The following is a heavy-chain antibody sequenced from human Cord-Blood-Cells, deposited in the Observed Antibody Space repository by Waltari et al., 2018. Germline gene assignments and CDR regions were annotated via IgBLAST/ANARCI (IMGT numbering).Heavy chain of an antibody. CDR2: ISSSSSYI. CDR3: ARLLWFGEPYFDY. CDR1: GFTFSSYS. D-gene: IGHD3-10*01. V-gene: IGHV3-21*01. Sequence: EVQLVESGGGLVKPGGSLRLSRAASGFTFSSYSMNWVRQAPGKGLEWVSSISSSSSYIYYAESVKGRFTTSRDNAKNSLYLQMNSLRAEDTAVYYCARLLWFGEPYFDYWGQGTLVTVSS. J-gene: IGHJ4*02.